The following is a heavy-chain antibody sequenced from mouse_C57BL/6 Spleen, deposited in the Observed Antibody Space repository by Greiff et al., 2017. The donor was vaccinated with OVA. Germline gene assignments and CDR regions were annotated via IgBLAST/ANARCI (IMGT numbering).Heavy chain of an antibody. V-gene: IGHV5-9-1*02. CDR3: TRGGDFDGYYPAMDY. D-gene: IGHD2-3*01. Sequence: DVMLVESGEGLVKPGGSLKLSCAASGFTFSSYAMSWVRQTPEKRLEWVAYISSGGDYIYYADTVKGRFTISRDNARNTLYLQMSSLKSEDTAMYYCTRGGDFDGYYPAMDYWGQGTSVTVSS. J-gene: IGHJ4*01. CDR1: GFTFSSYA. CDR2: ISSGGDYI.